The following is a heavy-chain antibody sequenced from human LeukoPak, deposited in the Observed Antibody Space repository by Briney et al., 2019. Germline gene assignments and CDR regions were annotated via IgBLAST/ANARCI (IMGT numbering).Heavy chain of an antibody. CDR1: GFTFSSYG. V-gene: IGHV3-23*01. CDR2: ISGSGGST. D-gene: IGHD2-2*01. CDR3: AKAETSQDIVVVPAAYPPTY. J-gene: IGHJ4*02. Sequence: GGSLRLSCAASGFTFSSYGMSWVRQAPGKGLEWVSAISGSGGSTYYADSVKGRFTISRDNSKNTLYLQMNSLRAEDTAVYYCAKAETSQDIVVVPAAYPPTYWGQGTLVTVSS.